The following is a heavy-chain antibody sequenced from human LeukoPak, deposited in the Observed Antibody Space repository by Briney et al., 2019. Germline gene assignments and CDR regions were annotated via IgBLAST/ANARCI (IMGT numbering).Heavy chain of an antibody. J-gene: IGHJ4*02. V-gene: IGHV3-74*01. CDR2: MNGDGTIT. D-gene: IGHD5-24*01. CDR1: GFIFSSSW. CDR3: ARAGNYRFDF. Sequence: GGSLRLSCTASGFIFSSSWLHWVRQAPDQGLVWVSRMNGDGTITDYADSVKGRFTISRDNAKNTLYLRMNSLTPDDTAVYYCARAGNYRFDFWGQGTLVTVSS.